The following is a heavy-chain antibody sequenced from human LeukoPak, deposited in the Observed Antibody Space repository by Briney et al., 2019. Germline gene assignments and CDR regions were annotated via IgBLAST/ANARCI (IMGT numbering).Heavy chain of an antibody. CDR2: IYSSGTT. Sequence: SETLSLTCTVSGGSISSYYWSWIRQPPGKGLEWIGYIYSSGTTNYNPSLKSRVTISLDTSKNQFSLKLSSVTAADTAVYYCARQKYYYDSSGYYLIDYWGQGTLVTVSS. D-gene: IGHD3-22*01. CDR3: ARQKYYYDSSGYYLIDY. J-gene: IGHJ4*02. CDR1: GGSISSYY. V-gene: IGHV4-59*08.